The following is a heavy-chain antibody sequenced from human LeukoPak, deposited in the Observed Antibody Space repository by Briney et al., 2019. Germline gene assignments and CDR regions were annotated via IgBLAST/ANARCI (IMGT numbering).Heavy chain of an antibody. V-gene: IGHV1-2*02. CDR2: INVDTGGT. CDR3: ARGGSPAHFDF. CDR1: GYTFSGSF. J-gene: IGHJ4*02. Sequence: ASVKVSCKASGYTFSGSFMHWVRQAPGQGPEWMGWINVDTGGTHYAPRFRGRVAMTRDTSFSTGYMDLSSLGSGDTAVYYCARGGSPAHFDFWGQGTLVTVSS. D-gene: IGHD6-13*01.